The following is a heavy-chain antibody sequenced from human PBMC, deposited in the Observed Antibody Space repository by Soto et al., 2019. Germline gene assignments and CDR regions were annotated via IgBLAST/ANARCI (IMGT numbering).Heavy chain of an antibody. V-gene: IGHV3-21*01. J-gene: IGHJ6*03. CDR1: GFTFSSYS. CDR3: ARDVAGEQLVSWRSYYYYYMDV. CDR2: ISSSSSYI. Sequence: GGSLRLSCAASGFTFSSYSMNWVRQAPGKGLEWVSSISSSSSYIYYADSVKGRFTISRDNAKNSLYLQMNSLRAEDTAVYYCARDVAGEQLVSWRSYYYYYMDVWGKGTTVTVSS. D-gene: IGHD6-6*01.